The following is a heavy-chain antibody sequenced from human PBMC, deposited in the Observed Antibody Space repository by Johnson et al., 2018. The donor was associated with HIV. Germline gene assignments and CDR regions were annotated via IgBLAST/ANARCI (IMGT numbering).Heavy chain of an antibody. CDR1: GFTFSSYA. V-gene: IGHV3-30*04. J-gene: IGHJ3*02. CDR2: ISYDGSNK. CDR3: ARDKGIAARLGAFDI. D-gene: IGHD6-25*01. Sequence: QVQLVESGGGLVQPGGSLRLSCAASGFTFSSYAMSWVRQAPGKGLEWVAVISYDGSNKYYADSVKGRFTISRDNSKNTLYLQMNSLRAEDTAVYYCARDKGIAARLGAFDIWGQGTMVTVSS.